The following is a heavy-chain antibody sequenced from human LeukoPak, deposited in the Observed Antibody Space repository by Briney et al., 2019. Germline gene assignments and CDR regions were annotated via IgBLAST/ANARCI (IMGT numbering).Heavy chain of an antibody. J-gene: IGHJ4*02. CDR3: AKDLSYSSYYFDY. CDR2: ISGSGGST. CDR1: GFTFSSYA. D-gene: IGHD1-26*01. V-gene: IGHV3-23*01. Sequence: PGGSLRLSCAVSGFTFSSYAMSWVRQAPGKGLEWVSAISGSGGSTYYADSAKGRFTISRDNSKNTLYLQMNSLRAEDTAVYYCAKDLSYSSYYFDYWGQGTLVTVSS.